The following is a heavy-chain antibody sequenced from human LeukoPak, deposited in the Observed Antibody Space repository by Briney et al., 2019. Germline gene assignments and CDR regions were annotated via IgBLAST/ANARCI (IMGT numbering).Heavy chain of an antibody. V-gene: IGHV4-59*08. J-gene: IGHJ5*02. CDR3: ARQSGSGSYGIDP. Sequence: SETLSLTCTVSGGSISSYYWSWIRQPPGKGLEWIGYIYYSGSTNYNPSLKSRVTISVDTSKSQFSLKLSSVTAADTAVYYCARQSGSGSYGIDPWGQGTLVTVSS. CDR1: GGSISSYY. D-gene: IGHD3-10*01. CDR2: IYYSGST.